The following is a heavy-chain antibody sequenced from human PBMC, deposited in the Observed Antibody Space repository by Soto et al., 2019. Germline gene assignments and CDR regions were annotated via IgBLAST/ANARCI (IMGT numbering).Heavy chain of an antibody. CDR1: GFTFSNYD. CDR2: ISGSGAST. V-gene: IGHV3-23*01. D-gene: IGHD1-26*01. CDR3: ANHRGRSREAIDY. Sequence: VQLLESGGGLVQPGGSLRLSCAASGFTFSNYDMSWVRQAPGKGLEWVSAISGSGASTYYTDSVKGRFTIFRDNSRNTLYLQMSSLRAEDTAVYYCANHRGRSREAIDYWGQGTLVAVSS. J-gene: IGHJ4*02.